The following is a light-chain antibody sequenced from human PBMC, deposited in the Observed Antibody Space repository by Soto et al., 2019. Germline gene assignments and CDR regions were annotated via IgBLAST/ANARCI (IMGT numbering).Light chain of an antibody. CDR1: QSISSY. Sequence: DIQMTQSPSSLSASVGDRVTITCRASQSISSYLNWYQQKPGKAPKLLIYAASSLQSGVPSRFSGSGSGTDFTLTISSLQPEDFATYFCQQSYMDPITFDQGTRLEVK. CDR2: AAS. J-gene: IGKJ5*01. V-gene: IGKV1-39*01. CDR3: QQSYMDPIT.